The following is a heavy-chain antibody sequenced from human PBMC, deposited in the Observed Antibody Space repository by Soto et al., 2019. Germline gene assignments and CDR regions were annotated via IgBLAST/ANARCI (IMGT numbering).Heavy chain of an antibody. CDR3: ARGIAVAGNDAFDI. Sequence: ASVKVSCKASGYTFTSYGISWVRQALGQGLEWMGWISTYNGNTNYAQKLQGRVTMTTDTSTSTAYMELRSLRSDDTAVYYCARGIAVAGNDAFDIWGQGTMVTVSS. CDR1: GYTFTSYG. D-gene: IGHD6-19*01. CDR2: ISTYNGNT. J-gene: IGHJ3*02. V-gene: IGHV1-18*01.